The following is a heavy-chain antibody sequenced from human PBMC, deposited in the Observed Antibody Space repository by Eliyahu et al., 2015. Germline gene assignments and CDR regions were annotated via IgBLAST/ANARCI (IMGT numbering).Heavy chain of an antibody. Sequence: QVQLVESGGGVVQPGRSLRLSCAAXGFTFSFYGXHWVRQAPGKGLEWVAVISFDGSNKYYADSVKGRFTISRDNSKNTLYLQMNSLRADDTAVYYCATDSPDEGTGIFDYWGQGTLVTVSA. V-gene: IGHV3-33*01. CDR2: ISFDGSNK. J-gene: IGHJ4*02. D-gene: IGHD7-27*01. CDR3: ATDSPDEGTGIFDY. CDR1: GFTFSFYG.